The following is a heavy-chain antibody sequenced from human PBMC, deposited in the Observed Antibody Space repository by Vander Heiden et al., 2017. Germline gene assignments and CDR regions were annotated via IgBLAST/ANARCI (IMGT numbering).Heavy chain of an antibody. CDR2: IYYSGST. D-gene: IGHD3-3*01. Sequence: QLQLQESGPGLVKPSETLSLTCTVSGGSISSSSYYWGWIRQPTGKGLEWIGSIYYSGSTYYNPSLKSRVTISVDTSKNQFSLKLSSVTAADTAVYYCARQKSGITIFGVVIIAFDIWGQGTMVTVSS. V-gene: IGHV4-39*01. J-gene: IGHJ3*02. CDR1: GGSISSSSYY. CDR3: ARQKSGITIFGVVIIAFDI.